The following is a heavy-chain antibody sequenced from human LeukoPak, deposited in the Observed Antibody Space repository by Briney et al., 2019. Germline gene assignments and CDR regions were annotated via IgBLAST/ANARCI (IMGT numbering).Heavy chain of an antibody. Sequence: GGSLRLSCTASGFTSGDYAMSWVRQAPGKGLEWVGFIRSKAYGGTTEYAASVKGRFTISRDDSKSIAYLQMNSLKTEDTAVYYCTRDRDSSGWGYFDYWGQGTLVTVSS. V-gene: IGHV3-49*04. CDR3: TRDRDSSGWGYFDY. J-gene: IGHJ4*02. CDR2: IRSKAYGGTT. CDR1: GFTSGDYA. D-gene: IGHD6-19*01.